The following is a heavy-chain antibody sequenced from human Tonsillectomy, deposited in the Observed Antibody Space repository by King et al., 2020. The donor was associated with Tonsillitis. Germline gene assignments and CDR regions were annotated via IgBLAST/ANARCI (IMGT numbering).Heavy chain of an antibody. Sequence: VQLQESGPGLVKPSETLSLTCTVSGGSLSSYYWSWIRQPPGKGLEWVGYIYYSGSTNYNPSLKSRVTMSVDTSKSQFSLKLSSVTAADTAVYYCAREISLADAFDIWGQGTMVTVSS. CDR3: AREISLADAFDI. CDR2: IYYSGST. V-gene: IGHV4-59*01. CDR1: GGSLSSYY. J-gene: IGHJ3*02. D-gene: IGHD1-1*01.